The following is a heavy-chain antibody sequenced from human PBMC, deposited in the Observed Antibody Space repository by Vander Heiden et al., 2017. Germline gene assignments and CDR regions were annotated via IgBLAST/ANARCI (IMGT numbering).Heavy chain of an antibody. D-gene: IGHD3-10*01. CDR2: FYYSGST. CDR1: GGSISSSGFY. V-gene: IGHV4-39*01. Sequence: QLQLQESSPGLVKPSETLSLTCTVSGGSISSSGFYWGWIRQPPGKGLEWIGTFYYSGSTYYNPSCKSRVTISVDTSKNQFSMKLSPVTAAETAVYYCGGIWGSYYRGYYFDYWGQGTLVTVSS. CDR3: GGIWGSYYRGYYFDY. J-gene: IGHJ4*02.